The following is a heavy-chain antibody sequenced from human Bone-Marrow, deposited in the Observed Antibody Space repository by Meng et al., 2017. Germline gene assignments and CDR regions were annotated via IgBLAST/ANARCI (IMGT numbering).Heavy chain of an antibody. V-gene: IGHV1-2*02. Sequence: ASVKVSCKASGYTFTGYYMHWVRQAPGQGLEWMGWINPNSGGTNYAQKFQGRVTMTRNTSISTAYMELSSLRSEDTAVYYCARGTGSGYYDSSGYYNTWGQGTLVTVSS. CDR2: INPNSGGT. J-gene: IGHJ4*02. D-gene: IGHD3-22*01. CDR3: ARGTGSGYYDSSGYYNT. CDR1: GYTFTGYY.